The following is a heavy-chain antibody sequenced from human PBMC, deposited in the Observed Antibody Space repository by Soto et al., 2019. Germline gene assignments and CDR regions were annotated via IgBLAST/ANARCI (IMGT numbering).Heavy chain of an antibody. CDR3: AKDWSDYWRGYYKEEADY. CDR1: GFSFSTYS. Sequence: PGGSLRLSCAASGFSFSTYSMNWVRQAPGKGLEWVSAISGSGGSTYYADSVKGRFTISRDNSKNTLYLQMNSLRAEDTAVYYCAKDWSDYWRGYYKEEADYWGQGTLVTVS. J-gene: IGHJ4*02. V-gene: IGHV3-23*01. D-gene: IGHD3-3*01. CDR2: ISGSGGST.